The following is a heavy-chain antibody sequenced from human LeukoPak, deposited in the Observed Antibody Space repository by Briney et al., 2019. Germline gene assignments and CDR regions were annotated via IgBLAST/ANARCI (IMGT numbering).Heavy chain of an antibody. CDR3: AKDPNGDYVGAFDM. J-gene: IGHJ3*02. CDR1: GLTFSRYA. V-gene: IGHV3-23*01. D-gene: IGHD4-17*01. CDR2: IHAGGDFT. Sequence: GGSLRLSCSASGLTFSRYAMTWVRQAPGKGLEWVSSIHAGGDFTYYADSVRGRFTVSRDNSKSSLYLQMNGLRAEDTALYYCAKDPNGDYVGAFDMWGQGTMVTVSS.